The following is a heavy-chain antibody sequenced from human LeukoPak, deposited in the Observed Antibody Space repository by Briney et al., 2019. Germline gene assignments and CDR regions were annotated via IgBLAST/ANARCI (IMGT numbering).Heavy chain of an antibody. CDR3: ARVLYDSSGYYDY. Sequence: PGASVKVSCKASGYTFTGYYMHWVRQAPGQGLEWMGWINPNSGGTNYAQKFQGRVTMTRDTSISTAYMELSRLRSDDTAVYYCARVLYDSSGYYDYWGQGTLVTVSS. CDR2: INPNSGGT. J-gene: IGHJ4*02. V-gene: IGHV1-2*02. D-gene: IGHD3-22*01. CDR1: GYTFTGYY.